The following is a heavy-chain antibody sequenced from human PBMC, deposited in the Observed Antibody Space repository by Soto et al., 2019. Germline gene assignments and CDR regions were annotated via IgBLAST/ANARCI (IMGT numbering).Heavy chain of an antibody. CDR2: LYNTGST. CDR1: GASISRYY. D-gene: IGHD3-3*02. V-gene: IGHV4-59*08. Sequence: SETLSLTCTVSGASISRYYWSWIRQSPGKGLEWIGYLYNTGSTIYNPSLKSRVTISVDTSKNQFSLKLTSVTASDTAVYYCARQKLDVPAFFDYWGQGTLVTVSS. CDR3: ARQKLDVPAFFDY. J-gene: IGHJ4*02.